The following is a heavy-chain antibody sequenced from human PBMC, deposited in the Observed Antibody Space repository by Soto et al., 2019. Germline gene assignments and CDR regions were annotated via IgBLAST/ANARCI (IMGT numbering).Heavy chain of an antibody. J-gene: IGHJ5*02. CDR2: ISPYNGNT. CDR1: GYTFTSYG. Sequence: QVQLVQSGAEAKKPGASVKVSCKASGYTFTSYGISWVRQAPGQGLEWMGRISPYNGNTNYAQKLQGRVTMTTDTSTSTAYMELRSLRSDDTAVYYCARDRGYNWNYGWFDPWGQGTLVTVSS. CDR3: ARDRGYNWNYGWFDP. V-gene: IGHV1-18*01. D-gene: IGHD1-7*01.